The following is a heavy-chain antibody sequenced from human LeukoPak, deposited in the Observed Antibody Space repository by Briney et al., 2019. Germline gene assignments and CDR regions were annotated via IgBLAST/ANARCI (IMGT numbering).Heavy chain of an antibody. J-gene: IGHJ1*01. D-gene: IGHD3-10*01. CDR1: GFIFSSYP. V-gene: IGHV3-23*01. CDR2: ISGTAEST. Sequence: GGSLRLSCAASGFIFSSYPMSWVRQAPGKGLEWVSAISGTAESTYYADSVKGRFSISRDNSRSTVHLQMNSLRPEDTAVYYCANQRGGFWGQGTLVTVSS. CDR3: ANQRGGF.